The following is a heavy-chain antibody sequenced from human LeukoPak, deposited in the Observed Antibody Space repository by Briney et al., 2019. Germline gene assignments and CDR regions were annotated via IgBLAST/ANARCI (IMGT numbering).Heavy chain of an antibody. V-gene: IGHV3-23*01. CDR3: AKVRPPPGSGWYGGDDS. D-gene: IGHD6-19*01. CDR2: IKISGYA. Sequence: GGSLRLSCAASGLSFSAYAMGWVRQAPGKGLEWVSSIKISGYADYADSVKGRFTISRDNSKNTLYLQMNSLRVEDTAVYYCAKVRPPPGSGWYGGDDSWGQGTLVTVS. CDR1: GLSFSAYA. J-gene: IGHJ4*02.